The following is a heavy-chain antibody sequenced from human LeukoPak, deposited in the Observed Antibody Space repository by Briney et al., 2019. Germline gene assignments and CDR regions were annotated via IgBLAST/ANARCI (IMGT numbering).Heavy chain of an antibody. D-gene: IGHD6-19*01. CDR1: GYTFTSYD. J-gene: IGHJ4*02. Sequence: ASVKVSCKASGYTFTSYDINWVRQATGQGLEWMGWMNPNSGNTGYAQKFQGRVTMTRNTSISTAYMELSSLGSEDTAVYYCARDPGQWLAVRGFGYWGQGTLVTVSS. CDR2: MNPNSGNT. CDR3: ARDPGQWLAVRGFGY. V-gene: IGHV1-8*01.